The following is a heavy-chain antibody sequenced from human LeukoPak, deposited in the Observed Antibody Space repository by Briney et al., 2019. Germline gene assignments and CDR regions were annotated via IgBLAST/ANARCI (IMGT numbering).Heavy chain of an antibody. D-gene: IGHD2-2*01. CDR3: ARASRGVVPAAYYYYMDA. V-gene: IGHV3-7*01. J-gene: IGHJ6*03. Sequence: GSLRLSCAASGFTFSGNWMSWVRQAPGKGLEWVANIKEDGSEQYYVDSVKGRFTISRDNAQNSLYLLMNSLRAEDTAVYYCARASRGVVPAAYYYYMDAWGKGTTVTVSS. CDR2: IKEDGSEQ. CDR1: GFTFSGNW.